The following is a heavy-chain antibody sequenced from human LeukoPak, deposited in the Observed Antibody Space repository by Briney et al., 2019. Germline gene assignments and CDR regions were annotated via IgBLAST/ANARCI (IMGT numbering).Heavy chain of an antibody. CDR1: GYTFTSNY. CDR3: ARDNSVRDESWWFNP. CDR2: ISPSGGST. Sequence: ASVKVSCKAFGYTFTSNYMHWVRQAPGQGPEWMGVISPSGGSTTYAQKFQGRVTLTRVMSTSTDYLELSSLRSEDTAVYYCARDNSVRDESWWFNPWGQGTLVTVSS. V-gene: IGHV1-46*01. D-gene: IGHD5-24*01. J-gene: IGHJ5*02.